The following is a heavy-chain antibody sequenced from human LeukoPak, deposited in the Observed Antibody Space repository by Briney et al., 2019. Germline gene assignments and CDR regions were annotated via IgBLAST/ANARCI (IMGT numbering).Heavy chain of an antibody. CDR1: GFTFSSYA. V-gene: IGHV3-23*01. J-gene: IGHJ4*02. CDR2: ISGSGADT. Sequence: GGSLRLSCAGSGFTFSSYAMSWVRQAPGKGLEWVTAISGSGADTYYADSVKGRFTISRDNSKNTLFLQMNSLRAEDSAVYYCAKDTTTHTVTTHYFDYWGQGSLVTVSS. CDR3: AKDTTTHTVTTHYFDY. D-gene: IGHD4-17*01.